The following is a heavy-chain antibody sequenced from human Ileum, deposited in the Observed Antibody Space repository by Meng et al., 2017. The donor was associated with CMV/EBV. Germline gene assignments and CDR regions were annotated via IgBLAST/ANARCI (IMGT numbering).Heavy chain of an antibody. CDR3: AREAKSYSGSGNSSAFDN. D-gene: IGHD3-10*01. Sequence: GESLKISCAGSGFTLSDYYMSWIRQVPGKGMEWVSYITTSDDTFYADSAKGRFTISRDNVKNSLYLQMNTLRAEDTAVYYCAREAKSYSGSGNSSAFDNWGQGTLVTVSS. J-gene: IGHJ4*02. V-gene: IGHV3-11*01. CDR2: ITTSDDT. CDR1: GFTLSDYY.